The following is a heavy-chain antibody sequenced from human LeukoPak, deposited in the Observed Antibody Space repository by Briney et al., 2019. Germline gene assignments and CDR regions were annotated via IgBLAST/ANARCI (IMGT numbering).Heavy chain of an antibody. CDR3: ARENTMVRGAFDAFDI. CDR2: IYYSGST. CDR1: GGSISGSY. D-gene: IGHD3-10*01. V-gene: IGHV4-59*01. Sequence: SETLSLTCTVSGGSISGSYWSWIRQPPGKGLEWIGYIYYSGSTNYNPSLKSRVTTLVDTSNNQFSLRLNSVTAADTAVYYCARENTMVRGAFDAFDIWGQGTMVTVSS. J-gene: IGHJ3*02.